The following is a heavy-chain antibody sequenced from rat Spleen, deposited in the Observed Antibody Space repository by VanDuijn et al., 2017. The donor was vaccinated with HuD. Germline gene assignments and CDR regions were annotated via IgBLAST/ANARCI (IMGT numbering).Heavy chain of an antibody. CDR2: ITYSGTT. CDR3: ARSGGYDWYFDF. V-gene: IGHV3-1*01. D-gene: IGHD1-11*01. J-gene: IGHJ1*01. CDR1: DYSITSNY. Sequence: EVQLQESGPGLVKPSQSLSLTCSVTDYSITSNYWGWIRKFPGNKMEWMGFITYSGTTTYNPSLKIRVSITRYTSKNQFFLQVNSVSTEDTATYYCARSGGYDWYFDFWGPGTMVTVSS.